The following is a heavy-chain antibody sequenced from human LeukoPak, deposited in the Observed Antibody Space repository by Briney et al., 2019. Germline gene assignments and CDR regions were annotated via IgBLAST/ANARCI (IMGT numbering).Heavy chain of an antibody. J-gene: IGHJ4*02. V-gene: IGHV3-30-3*01. CDR1: GFTFSSYA. CDR3: ATTTLGGSYPFDY. D-gene: IGHD1-26*01. CDR2: ISYDGSNK. Sequence: GGSLRLSCAASGFTFSSYAMHWVRQAPGKGLEWVAVISYDGSNKYYADSVKGRFTISRVNSKNTLYLQMNSLRAEDTAVYYCATTTLGGSYPFDYWGQGTLVTVSS.